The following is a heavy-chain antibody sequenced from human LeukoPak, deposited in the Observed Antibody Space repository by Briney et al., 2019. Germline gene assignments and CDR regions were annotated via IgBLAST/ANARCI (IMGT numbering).Heavy chain of an antibody. J-gene: IGHJ5*02. CDR3: ASNMVRGGWFDP. V-gene: IGHV4-30-4*01. CDR2: IYYSGST. Sequence: SETLSLTCTVSGGSISSGDYYWSWIRQPPGKGLEWIGYIYYSGSTYYNPSPKSRVTISVDTSKNQFSLKLSSVTAADTAVYYCASNMVRGGWFDPWGQGTLVTVSS. CDR1: GGSISSGDYY. D-gene: IGHD3-10*01.